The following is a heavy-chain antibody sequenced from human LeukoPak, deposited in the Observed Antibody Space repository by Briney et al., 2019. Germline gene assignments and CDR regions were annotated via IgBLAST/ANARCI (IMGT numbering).Heavy chain of an antibody. CDR3: ARDLSVEEYDFWSGYYTGGY. J-gene: IGHJ4*02. D-gene: IGHD3-3*01. Sequence: PGGSLRLSCAASGFTFSSYGMHWVRQAPGKGLEWVAVISYDGSNKYYADSVKGRFTISRDNSKNTLYLQMNSLRAEDTAVYYCARDLSVEEYDFWSGYYTGGYWGQGTLVTVSS. CDR2: ISYDGSNK. CDR1: GFTFSSYG. V-gene: IGHV3-30*03.